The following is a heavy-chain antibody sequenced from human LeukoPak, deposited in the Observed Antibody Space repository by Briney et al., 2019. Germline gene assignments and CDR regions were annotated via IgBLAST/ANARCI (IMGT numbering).Heavy chain of an antibody. CDR1: GGSISSGSYY. CDR3: AREMVRGVIVH. Sequence: SETLSLTCTVSGGSISSGSYYWSWMRQPAGKGLEWIGRIYTSGSTNYNPSLKSRVTISVDMSKNQFSLKLNSVTAADTAVYYCAREMVRGVIVHWGQGTLVTVSS. D-gene: IGHD3-10*01. J-gene: IGHJ4*02. CDR2: IYTSGST. V-gene: IGHV4-61*02.